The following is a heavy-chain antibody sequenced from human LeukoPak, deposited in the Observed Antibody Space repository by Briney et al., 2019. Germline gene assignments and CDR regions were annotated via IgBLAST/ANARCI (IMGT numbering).Heavy chain of an antibody. Sequence: SSQTLSLTCTVSGGSISSYYWSWIRQPAGKGLEWIGRIYTSGSTTYNPSLKSRVTMSVDTSKNQFSLKLSSVTAADTAVYYCARGSQRWLQYWYFDLWGRGTLVTVSS. CDR3: ARGSQRWLQYWYFDL. D-gene: IGHD5-24*01. J-gene: IGHJ2*01. CDR2: IYTSGST. CDR1: GGSISSYY. V-gene: IGHV4-4*07.